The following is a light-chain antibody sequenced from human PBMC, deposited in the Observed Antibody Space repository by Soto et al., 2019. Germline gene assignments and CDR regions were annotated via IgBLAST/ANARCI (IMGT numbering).Light chain of an antibody. J-gene: IGLJ2*01. CDR3: AAWDDSLNGVV. CDR1: RSNIGSNT. V-gene: IGLV1-44*01. CDR2: TNN. Sequence: QSVLTQPPSASGTPGQRVTISCSGGRSNIGSNTVNWYQQLPGTAPKLLIYTNNQWPSGVPDRFSGYKSGTSASLAISGLQSDDEADYYCAAWDDSLNGVVFGGGTKLTVL.